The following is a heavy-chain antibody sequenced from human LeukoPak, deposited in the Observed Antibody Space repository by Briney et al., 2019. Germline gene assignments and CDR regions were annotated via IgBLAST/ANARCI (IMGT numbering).Heavy chain of an antibody. J-gene: IGHJ3*02. CDR2: ISGSGGST. CDR3: AKVLLRRIVVVPDDAFDI. Sequence: PGGSLRLSCAASGFTFSSYAMSWVRQAPGKGLEWVSAISGSGGSTYYADSVKGRFTISRDNSKNTLYLQMNSLRAEDTAVYYCAKVLLRRIVVVPDDAFDIWGQGTMVTVSS. V-gene: IGHV3-23*01. D-gene: IGHD2-2*01. CDR1: GFTFSSYA.